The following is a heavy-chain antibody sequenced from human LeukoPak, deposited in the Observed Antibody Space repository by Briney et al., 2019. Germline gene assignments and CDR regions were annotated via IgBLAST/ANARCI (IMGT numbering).Heavy chain of an antibody. V-gene: IGHV3-30*18. Sequence: GGSLRLSCAASGFTFSSYGMHWVRQAPGKGLEWVAVISYDGSNKYYADSVKGRFTISRDNSKNTLYLQMNSLRAEDTAVYYCAKDLDCSSTSCYANYYYYGMDVWGQGTTVTVSS. CDR2: ISYDGSNK. CDR1: GFTFSSYG. J-gene: IGHJ6*02. CDR3: AKDLDCSSTSCYANYYYYGMDV. D-gene: IGHD2-2*01.